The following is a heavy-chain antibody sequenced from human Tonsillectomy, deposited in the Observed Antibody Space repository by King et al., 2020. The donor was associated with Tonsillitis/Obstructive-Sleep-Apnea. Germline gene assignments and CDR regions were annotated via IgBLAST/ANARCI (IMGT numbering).Heavy chain of an antibody. J-gene: IGHJ3*02. Sequence: VQLVESGGGVVQPGGSLRLSCAASGFTFSSYEMNWVRQAPGKGLEWGSYISSSGSAIYYADSVKGRFTISRDNAKNSLYLQMNSLRAEDTAVYYCARLVVVVVAATQSGFDIWGQGTMVTVSS. D-gene: IGHD2-15*01. CDR1: GFTFSSYE. CDR2: ISSSGSAI. CDR3: ARLVVVVVAATQSGFDI. V-gene: IGHV3-48*03.